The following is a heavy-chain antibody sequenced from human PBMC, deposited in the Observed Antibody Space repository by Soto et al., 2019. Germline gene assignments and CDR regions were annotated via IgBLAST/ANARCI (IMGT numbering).Heavy chain of an antibody. D-gene: IGHD3-22*01. J-gene: IGHJ4*02. CDR2: INAGNGNT. CDR3: ARTALFNYYDSSGYYVY. CDR1: GYTFTSYA. V-gene: IGHV1-3*01. Sequence: QVQLVQSGAEVKKPGASVKVSCKASGYTFTSYAIHWVRQAPGQRLEWMGWINAGNGNTKYSQKFQGRVTITRDTSASTAYMELSSLRSEDTAVYYCARTALFNYYDSSGYYVYWGQGTLVTVSS.